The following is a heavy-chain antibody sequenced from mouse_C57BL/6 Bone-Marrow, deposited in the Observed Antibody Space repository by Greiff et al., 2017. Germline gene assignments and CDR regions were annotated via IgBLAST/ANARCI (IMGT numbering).Heavy chain of an antibody. V-gene: IGHV1-69*01. CDR1: GYTFTSYW. J-gene: IGHJ4*01. D-gene: IGHD1-1*01. Sequence: QVQLQQPGAELVMPGASVKLSCKASGYTFTSYWMHWVKQRPGQGLEWIGEIDPSDSYPNYNQKFKGKSTLTVDKSSSTAYMQLSSLTSEDSAVYYCARDGTTVVADYYAMDYWGQGTSDTVSS. CDR3: ARDGTTVVADYYAMDY. CDR2: IDPSDSYP.